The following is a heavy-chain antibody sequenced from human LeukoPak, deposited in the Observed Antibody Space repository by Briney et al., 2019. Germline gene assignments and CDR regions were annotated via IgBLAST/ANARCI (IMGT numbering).Heavy chain of an antibody. D-gene: IGHD6-6*01. J-gene: IGHJ4*02. CDR2: LSGSGGDT. V-gene: IGHV3-23*01. Sequence: GGSLRLSCVASGFTFGHNAMAWVRQAPGKRLKWVSALSGSGGDTFYADSVKGRFTISRDNSKNTLYLQLSSLRPDDTAVYYCAKGAPSSSSIFDFWGPGTLVTVSS. CDR1: GFTFGHNA. CDR3: AKGAPSSSSIFDF.